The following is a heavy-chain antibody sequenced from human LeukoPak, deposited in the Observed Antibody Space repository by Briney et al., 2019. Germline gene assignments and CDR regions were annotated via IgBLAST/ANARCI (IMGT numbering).Heavy chain of an antibody. CDR2: ISSSSSTI. V-gene: IGHV3-48*02. D-gene: IGHD3-9*01. CDR1: GFTFSSYS. Sequence: PGGSLRLSCAASGFTFSSYSMNWVRQAPGKGLEWVSYISSSSSTIYYADSVKGRFTISRDNAKNSLYLQMNSLRDEDTAVYYCARPDRPYYDILTGYPDAFGIWGQGTMVTVSS. J-gene: IGHJ3*02. CDR3: ARPDRPYYDILTGYPDAFGI.